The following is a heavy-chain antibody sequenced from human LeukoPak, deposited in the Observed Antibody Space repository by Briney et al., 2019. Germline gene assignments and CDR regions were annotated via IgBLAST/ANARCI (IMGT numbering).Heavy chain of an antibody. V-gene: IGHV3-30-3*01. CDR2: ISYDGSNK. Sequence: GGSLRLSCAASGFIFSSYAMHWVRQAPGKGLEWVAVISYDGSNKYYADSVKGRFTISRDNSKNTLYLQMNSLRAEDTAVYYCANNRGDTAMVLYFDYWGQGTLVTVSS. D-gene: IGHD5-18*01. CDR3: ANNRGDTAMVLYFDY. J-gene: IGHJ4*02. CDR1: GFIFSSYA.